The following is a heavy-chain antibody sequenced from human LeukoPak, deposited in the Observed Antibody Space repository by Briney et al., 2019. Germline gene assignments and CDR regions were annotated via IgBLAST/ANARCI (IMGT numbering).Heavy chain of an antibody. CDR1: GYTFTSFG. J-gene: IGHJ6*02. Sequence: ASVKVSCKASGYTFTSFGLSWVRQAPGQGLEWMGWISTYNGNTNYPQRLQGRVTMTTDTSTSTAYMELRSLRSDDTAVYFCARDLTAVPAAYGMDVWGQGTAVTVSS. D-gene: IGHD2-2*01. CDR2: ISTYNGNT. V-gene: IGHV1-18*01. CDR3: ARDLTAVPAAYGMDV.